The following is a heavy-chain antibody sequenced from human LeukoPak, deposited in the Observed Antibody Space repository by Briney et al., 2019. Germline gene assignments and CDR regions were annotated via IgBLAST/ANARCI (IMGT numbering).Heavy chain of an antibody. J-gene: IGHJ2*01. CDR1: GYTFTGYY. D-gene: IGHD2-2*01. CDR3: ARDFSTPALRWYFDL. Sequence: ASVKVSCKASGYTFTGYYMHWVRQAPGQGLEWMGWINPNSGGTNYAQKFQGRVTMTRDTSISTAYMELSRLRSDDTAVYYCARDFSTPALRWYFDLWGRGTLVTVSS. V-gene: IGHV1-2*02. CDR2: INPNSGGT.